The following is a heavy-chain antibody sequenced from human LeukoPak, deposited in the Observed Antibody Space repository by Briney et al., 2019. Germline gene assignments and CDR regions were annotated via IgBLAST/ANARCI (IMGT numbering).Heavy chain of an antibody. CDR2: IYYSGST. D-gene: IGHD1-26*01. CDR1: GGSISSSSYY. V-gene: IGHV4-39*01. CDR3: ARHSRQWGGDY. Sequence: SETLSLTCTVSGGSISSSSYYWGWIRQAPGKGLEWIGSIYYSGSTYYNPSLKSRVTISVDTSKNQFSLKLSSVTAADTAVYYCARHSRQWGGDYWGQGTLVTVSS. J-gene: IGHJ4*02.